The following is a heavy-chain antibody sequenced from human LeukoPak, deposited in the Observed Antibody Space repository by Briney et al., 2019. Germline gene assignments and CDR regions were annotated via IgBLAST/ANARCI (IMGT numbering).Heavy chain of an antibody. CDR1: GYTFTSYD. CDR2: MNPNSGNT. V-gene: IGHV1-8*01. CDR3: ARAPGAAGIYYGMDV. J-gene: IGHJ6*02. Sequence: ASVKVSCTASGYTFTSYDIHWVRQATGQGLEWMGWMNPNSGNTGYAQKFQGRVTMTRNTSISTAYMELSSLRSEDTAVYYCARAPGAAGIYYGMDVWGQGTTVTVSS. D-gene: IGHD6-13*01.